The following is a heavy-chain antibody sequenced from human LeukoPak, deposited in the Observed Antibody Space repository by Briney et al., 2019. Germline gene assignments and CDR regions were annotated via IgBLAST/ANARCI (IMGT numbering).Heavy chain of an antibody. J-gene: IGHJ6*02. Sequence: GGSLRLSCAASGFTFSSYAMSGVRQAPGKGLEWVSAISGSGGSTYYADSVKGRFTISRDNSKNTLYLQMNSLRAEDTAVYYCAREMATTNYYGMDVWGQGTTVTVSS. D-gene: IGHD5-24*01. CDR2: ISGSGGST. V-gene: IGHV3-23*01. CDR1: GFTFSSYA. CDR3: AREMATTNYYGMDV.